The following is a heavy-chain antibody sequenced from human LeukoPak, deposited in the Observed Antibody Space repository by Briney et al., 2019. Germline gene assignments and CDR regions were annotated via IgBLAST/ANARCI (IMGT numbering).Heavy chain of an antibody. V-gene: IGHV3-33*06. CDR1: GFTFSSYG. D-gene: IGHD1-26*01. Sequence: GGSLRLSCAASGFTFSSYGMHWVRQAPGKGLEWVAVIWYDGSNKYYADSVNGRFTISRDNSKNTLYLQMNSLRAEDTAVYYCAKDLGGSLSIIDYWGQGTLVTVSS. CDR3: AKDLGGSLSIIDY. CDR2: IWYDGSNK. J-gene: IGHJ4*02.